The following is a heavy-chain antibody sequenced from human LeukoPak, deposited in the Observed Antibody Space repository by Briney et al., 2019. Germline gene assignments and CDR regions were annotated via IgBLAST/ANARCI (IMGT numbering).Heavy chain of an antibody. CDR2: ISYDGSNK. CDR3: ALRASTNIPGY. D-gene: IGHD2/OR15-2a*01. J-gene: IGHJ4*02. Sequence: GGSLRLSCAASGYTFSSYAMHWVRQAPGKGLEWVAVISYDGSNKYYADSVKGRFTISRDNSKNTLYLQMNSPRAEDTAVYYCALRASTNIPGYWGQGTLVTVSS. CDR1: GYTFSSYA. V-gene: IGHV3-30-3*01.